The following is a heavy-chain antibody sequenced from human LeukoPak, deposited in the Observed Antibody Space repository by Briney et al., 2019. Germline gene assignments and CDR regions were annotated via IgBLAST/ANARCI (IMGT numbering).Heavy chain of an antibody. D-gene: IGHD3-9*01. CDR1: RGSISSGSFY. CDR2: IYTSGST. Sequence: LFPAFNVSRGSISSGSFYWRWIRPPAREGLEWIGRIYTSGSTNYNPSLKSRVTISVDTSKNQSSLNLSSVTAADTAVYYCARADSLTGPDYWGQGTLVTVSS. J-gene: IGHJ4*02. V-gene: IGHV4-61*02. CDR3: ARADSLTGPDY.